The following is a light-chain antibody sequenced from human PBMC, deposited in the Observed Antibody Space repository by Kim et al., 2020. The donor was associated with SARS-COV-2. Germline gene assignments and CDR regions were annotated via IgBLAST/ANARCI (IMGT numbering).Light chain of an antibody. J-gene: IGLJ2*01. CDR3: CSYAGSYGVV. V-gene: IGLV2-11*01. Sequence: GQPATISCTGTSSDVGGYNYVSWYQQHPGKAPKLMIYDVSKRPSGVPDRFSGSKSGNTASLTISGLQAEDEADYYCCSYAGSYGVVFGGGTQLTVL. CDR1: SSDVGGYNY. CDR2: DVS.